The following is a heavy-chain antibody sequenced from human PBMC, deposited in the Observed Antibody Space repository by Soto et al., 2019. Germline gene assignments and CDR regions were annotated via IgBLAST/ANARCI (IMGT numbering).Heavy chain of an antibody. Sequence: QVQLVQSGAEVKKPGSSVKVSCKASGGTFSSYAISWVRQAPGQGLEWMGGIIPIFGTANYAQKFQSRVTITADESTSTAYMELSSLRSEDTAVYYCARETGNYYDSSGKNAFDIWGQGTMVTVSS. CDR3: ARETGNYYDSSGKNAFDI. D-gene: IGHD3-22*01. V-gene: IGHV1-69*01. J-gene: IGHJ3*02. CDR2: IIPIFGTA. CDR1: GGTFSSYA.